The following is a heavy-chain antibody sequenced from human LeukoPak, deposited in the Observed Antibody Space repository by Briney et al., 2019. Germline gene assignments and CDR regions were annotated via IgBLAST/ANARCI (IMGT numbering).Heavy chain of an antibody. V-gene: IGHV4-39*01. Sequence: PSETLSLTCTVSGGSISSSSYYWGWIRQPPGKGLEWIVSIYYSGSTYYNPSLKSRVTISVDTSKNQFSLKLSSVTAADTAVYYCARQSTDSSGWYRWGQGTLVTVSS. CDR1: GGSISSSSYY. CDR3: ARQSTDSSGWYR. CDR2: IYYSGST. D-gene: IGHD6-19*01. J-gene: IGHJ5*02.